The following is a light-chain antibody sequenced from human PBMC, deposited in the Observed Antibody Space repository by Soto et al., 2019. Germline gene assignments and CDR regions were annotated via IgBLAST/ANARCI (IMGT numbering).Light chain of an antibody. J-gene: IGKJ2*01. CDR1: QSVSSDY. Sequence: EIVLTQSPGTLSLSPGERATLSFRASQSVSSDYLAWYQHKPGQAPRLLIYGASSRPPGIPDRFSGSGSGTDFTLTISRLEPKDFAVYYCQQYGTSPYTFGQGTKLEIK. V-gene: IGKV3-20*01. CDR3: QQYGTSPYT. CDR2: GAS.